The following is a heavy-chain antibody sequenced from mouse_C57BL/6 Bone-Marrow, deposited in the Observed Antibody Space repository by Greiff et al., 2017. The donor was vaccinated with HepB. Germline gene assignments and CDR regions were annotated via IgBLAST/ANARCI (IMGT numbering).Heavy chain of an antibody. CDR2: IDPSDSET. J-gene: IGHJ2*01. V-gene: IGHV1-52*01. Sequence: VQLQQPGAELVRPGSSVKLSCKASGYTFTSYWMHWVKQRPIQGLEWIGNIDPSDSETHYNQKFKDKATLTVDKSSSTAYMQLSSLTSEDSAVYYCARISGSSYDYFDYWGQGTTLTVSS. D-gene: IGHD1-1*01. CDR1: GYTFTSYW. CDR3: ARISGSSYDYFDY.